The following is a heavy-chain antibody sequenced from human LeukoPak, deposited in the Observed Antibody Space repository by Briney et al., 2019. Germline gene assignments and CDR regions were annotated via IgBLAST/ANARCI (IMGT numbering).Heavy chain of an antibody. J-gene: IGHJ5*02. V-gene: IGHV4-38-2*02. CDR3: ARQGVVLMVFRLAWFDP. D-gene: IGHD2-8*01. CDR1: GYSISSGYY. Sequence: SETLSLTCTVSGYSISSGYYWGWIRQPPGKGLEWIGSIYHSGSTYYNPSLKSRVTISVDTSKNQFSLKLSSVTAADTAVYYCARQGVVLMVFRLAWFDPWGQGTLVTVSS. CDR2: IYHSGST.